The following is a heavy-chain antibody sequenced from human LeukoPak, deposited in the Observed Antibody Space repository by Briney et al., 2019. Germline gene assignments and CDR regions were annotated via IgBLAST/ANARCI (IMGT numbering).Heavy chain of an antibody. CDR3: ARDLFCSGGSCYS. V-gene: IGHV3-23*01. D-gene: IGHD2-15*01. CDR2: ISGSGGST. J-gene: IGHJ4*02. CDR1: GFTFSSYA. Sequence: GGSLRLSCAASGFTFSSYAMSWVRQAPGKGLEWVSAISGSGGSTYYADSVKGRFTISRDNAKNSLYLQMNSLRAEDTAVYYCARDLFCSGGSCYSWGQGTLVTVSS.